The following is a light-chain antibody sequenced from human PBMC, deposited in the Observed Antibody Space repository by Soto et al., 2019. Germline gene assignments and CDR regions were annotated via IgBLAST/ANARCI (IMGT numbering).Light chain of an antibody. CDR3: QQYSSLWT. CDR2: GAS. V-gene: IGKV3-20*01. CDR1: QSVSNNY. Sequence: IVLTQSPCTLSLSRGERATLSCRTSQSVSNNYLAWYQQKPGQAPRLLIYGASSRATGIPDRFSGSGSGTDFTLSISRLEPEDFAVYYCQQYSSLWTFGRGTKVDIK. J-gene: IGKJ1*01.